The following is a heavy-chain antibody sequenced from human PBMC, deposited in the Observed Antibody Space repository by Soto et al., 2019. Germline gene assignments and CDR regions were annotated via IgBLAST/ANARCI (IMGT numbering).Heavy chain of an antibody. CDR3: ARVRQGCSANNCYFDP. CDR2: IFYLGSS. Sequence: SETLSLTCTVFGDSIISSDFYWGWVRQPPGKGLEWIGSIFYLGSSYYNPSLKSRVTMSVDTSKNQFYLNLNSVTAADTAIYYCARVRQGCSANNCYFDPWGQGTQVTVSS. CDR1: GDSIISSDFY. J-gene: IGHJ5*01. D-gene: IGHD1-1*01. V-gene: IGHV4-39*07.